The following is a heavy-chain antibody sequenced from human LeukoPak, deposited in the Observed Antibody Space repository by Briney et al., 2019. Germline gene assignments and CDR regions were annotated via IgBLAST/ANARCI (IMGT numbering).Heavy chain of an antibody. Sequence: PGGSLRLSCAASGFTFNNYWINWVRQAPGKGLVWVSRINSDGSTNYADSVKGRFTISRDSAKNTVYLQMDSLRAEDTAVYYCARTAMSSSGRVDYWGQGTLVTVSS. J-gene: IGHJ4*02. CDR2: INSDGST. CDR3: ARTAMSSSGRVDY. D-gene: IGHD6-19*01. V-gene: IGHV3-74*01. CDR1: GFTFNNYW.